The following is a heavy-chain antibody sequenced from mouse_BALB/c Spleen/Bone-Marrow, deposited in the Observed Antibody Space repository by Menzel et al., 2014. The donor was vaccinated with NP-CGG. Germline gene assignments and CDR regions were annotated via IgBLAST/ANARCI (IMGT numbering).Heavy chain of an antibody. CDR3: ASCGNYEAWFAY. J-gene: IGHJ3*01. Sequence: VQLQQSGPELVKPGALVKVSCKSSGYAFTSYNIYWVKQSHGKSLEWIGYIDPYNGDTNYNQKFKVKATLTVDKSSSTAYMHLNSLTSEDSAVYYCASCGNYEAWFAYWGQGTLVTVSA. D-gene: IGHD2-1*01. V-gene: IGHV1S135*01. CDR1: GYAFTSYN. CDR2: IDPYNGDT.